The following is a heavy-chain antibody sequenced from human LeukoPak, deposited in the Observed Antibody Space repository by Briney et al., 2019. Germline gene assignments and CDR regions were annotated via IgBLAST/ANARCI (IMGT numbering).Heavy chain of an antibody. V-gene: IGHV4-59*02. D-gene: IGHD4-11*01. CDR3: ARDGSNWSNDYYHGVDV. CDR2: VYYSGSA. CDR1: GDSVTTYY. Sequence: KTSETLSLTCTVSGDSVTTYYWSWIRQPPGKGLEWLGYVYYSGSATYSPSLKSRVTISVDTSKNQFSLRLSSVTAADTAVYYCARDGSNWSNDYYHGVDVWGQGTTVTVSS. J-gene: IGHJ6*02.